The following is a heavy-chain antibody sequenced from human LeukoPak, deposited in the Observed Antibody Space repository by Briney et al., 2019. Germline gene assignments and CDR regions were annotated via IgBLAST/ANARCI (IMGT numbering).Heavy chain of an antibody. Sequence: GGSLRLSCAASGFTFSSYAMHWVRQAPGKGLEWVAVISYDGSNKYYADSVKGRFTISRDNARNSLYLQMNSLRAEDTAVYYCARDPYSGTYGDTYYYYMDVWGKGTTVTISS. V-gene: IGHV3-30*04. D-gene: IGHD1-26*01. CDR3: ARDPYSGTYGDTYYYYMDV. CDR2: ISYDGSNK. CDR1: GFTFSSYA. J-gene: IGHJ6*03.